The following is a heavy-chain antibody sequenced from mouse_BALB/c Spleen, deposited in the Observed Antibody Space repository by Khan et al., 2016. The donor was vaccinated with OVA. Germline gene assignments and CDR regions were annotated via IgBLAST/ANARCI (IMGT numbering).Heavy chain of an antibody. J-gene: IGHJ3*01. V-gene: IGHV1-7*01. CDR1: GYTFTSYW. CDR3: ANHGSSSAWLTY. D-gene: IGHD1-1*01. CDR2: INPSTGYT. Sequence: VELVESGAELAKPGASVKMSCKASGYTFTSYWMHWVKQRPGQGLEWIGYINPSTGYTEYNQRFKDKATLTADKSSNTAYMQLSSLTSEESAVYYCANHGSSSAWLTYWGQGTLVTVSA.